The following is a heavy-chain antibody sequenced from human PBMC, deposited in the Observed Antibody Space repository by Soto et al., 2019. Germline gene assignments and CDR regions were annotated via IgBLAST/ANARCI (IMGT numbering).Heavy chain of an antibody. V-gene: IGHV4-61*01. CDR2: FYFTGTT. J-gene: IGHJ6*02. CDR1: GSSVSSDSYS. CDR3: AKDPRFYGMDV. Sequence: QVRLQESGPGLVKPSETLSLPCTVSGSSVSSDSYSWRWLRQPPGKGLEWIGGFYFTGTTKTNPSLQSRVSISVDESKNQMSLKLNSVTAADTAVYYCAKDPRFYGMDVWGQGTTVTVSS.